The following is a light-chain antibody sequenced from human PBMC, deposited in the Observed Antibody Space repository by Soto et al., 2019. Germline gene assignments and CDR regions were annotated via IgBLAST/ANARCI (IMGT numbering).Light chain of an antibody. CDR2: GAS. V-gene: IGKV3-20*01. Sequence: EIVLTQSPGTLSLSPGERATLSCRASQGVSTRYFAWYQQKPGQAPRLLIYGASSRATGIPDRFSGSGSETGSAVAGSTLAPEDFAMCWCLQYGTSPGAFGQGTKL. CDR3: LQYGTSPGA. CDR1: QGVSTRY. J-gene: IGKJ2*01.